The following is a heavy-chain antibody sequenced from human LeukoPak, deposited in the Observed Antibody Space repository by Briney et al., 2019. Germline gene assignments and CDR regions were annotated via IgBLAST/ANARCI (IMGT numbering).Heavy chain of an antibody. CDR2: IKQDGSEK. J-gene: IGHJ5*02. CDR3: ARSASERFLEWLLFSHYNWFDP. D-gene: IGHD3-3*01. CDR1: GFTFSSYW. Sequence: GGSLRLSCAASGFTFSSYWMSWVRQAPGKGLEWVANIKQDGSEKYYVDSVKGRFTISRDNAKNSLYLQMNSLRAEDTAVYYCARSASERFLEWLLFSHYNWFDPWGQGTLVTVSS. V-gene: IGHV3-7*01.